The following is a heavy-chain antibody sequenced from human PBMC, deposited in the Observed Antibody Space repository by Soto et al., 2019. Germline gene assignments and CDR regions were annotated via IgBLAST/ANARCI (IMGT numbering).Heavy chain of an antibody. V-gene: IGHV3-15*07. CDR3: TGLWFGEIYNY. CDR1: GFSFKNAW. CDR2: IKNKNDGGTT. J-gene: IGHJ4*01. Sequence: EVELVESGGGLVKPGGSLTLSCAASGFSFKNAWMNWVRQAPGKGLEWVGRIKNKNDGGTTDYAAFVKSRFTISRDASEYTLYLHMNGLKTEDTGVYFCTGLWFGEIYNYWGQGSLVTVSS. D-gene: IGHD3-10*01.